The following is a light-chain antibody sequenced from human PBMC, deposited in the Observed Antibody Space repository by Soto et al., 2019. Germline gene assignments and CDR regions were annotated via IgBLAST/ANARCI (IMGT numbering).Light chain of an antibody. CDR2: DVS. Sequence: QSVLTQPRSVSGSPGQSVIISCTGTSSDVGAYNYVSWYQQHPGKAPKLMIYDVSKWPSGVPDRFSGSKSGNTASLTISGLQAEYEADYYCFSYAGSNTYVFGTGTKLTVL. CDR3: FSYAGSNTYV. CDR1: SSDVGAYNY. J-gene: IGLJ1*01. V-gene: IGLV2-11*01.